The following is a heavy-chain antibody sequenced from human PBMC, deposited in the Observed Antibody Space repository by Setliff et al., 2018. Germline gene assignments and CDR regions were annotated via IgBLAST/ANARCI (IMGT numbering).Heavy chain of an antibody. Sequence: PGGSLRLSCAASGFSFSSYEMNWVRQAPGKGLEWVSYIDKSGDRTEYADSVKGRFTISRDNAENSLHLQMNSLRAEDTGVYYCFGAGTCSYWGQGTLVTVSS. V-gene: IGHV3-48*03. D-gene: IGHD3-10*01. J-gene: IGHJ4*02. CDR2: IDKSGDRT. CDR1: GFSFSSYE. CDR3: FGAGTCSY.